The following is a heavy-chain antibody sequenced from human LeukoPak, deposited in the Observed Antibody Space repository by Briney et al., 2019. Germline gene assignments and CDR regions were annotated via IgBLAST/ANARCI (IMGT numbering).Heavy chain of an antibody. J-gene: IGHJ5*02. Sequence: ASVKVSCKASGYTFNSYAMHWVRQAPGQRLEWMGWIDAGNGHTKYSQKFQGSVTITRDSSASTAYMELSSLRSEDTAVYYCARGYCSGGSCYFPSDTWGQGTLVTVSS. D-gene: IGHD2-15*01. CDR2: IDAGNGHT. CDR1: GYTFNSYA. V-gene: IGHV1-3*01. CDR3: ARGYCSGGSCYFPSDT.